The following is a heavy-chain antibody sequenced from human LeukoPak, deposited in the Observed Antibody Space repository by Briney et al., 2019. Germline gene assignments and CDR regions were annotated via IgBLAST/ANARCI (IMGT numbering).Heavy chain of an antibody. J-gene: IGHJ4*02. CDR3: ARDGPPVGAGDFDY. Sequence: GGSLRLSCAASGFSVSLDSMGWVRQAPGKGLEWISYIGSSSIYADSVKGRFTISRDSAKNSLYLQMNSLRGENTAVYYCARDGPPVGAGDFDYWGQGTPVTVSS. CDR2: IGSSSI. V-gene: IGHV3-48*01. CDR1: GFSVSLDS. D-gene: IGHD3-10*01.